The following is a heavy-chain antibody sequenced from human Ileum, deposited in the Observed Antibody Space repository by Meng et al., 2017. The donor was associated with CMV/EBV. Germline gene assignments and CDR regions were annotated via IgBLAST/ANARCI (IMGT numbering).Heavy chain of an antibody. V-gene: IGHV4-34*01. J-gene: IGHJ4*02. CDR3: ARHGMYDSSGYYRLDY. Sequence: YVGSFSGYYWNWIRQPPGKGLEWIGEINHSGSTNYNPSLKGRVTISVDTSKNQFSLKLSSVTAADTAVYYCARHGMYDSSGYYRLDYWGQGTLVTVSS. CDR2: INHSGST. CDR1: VGSFSGYY. D-gene: IGHD3-22*01.